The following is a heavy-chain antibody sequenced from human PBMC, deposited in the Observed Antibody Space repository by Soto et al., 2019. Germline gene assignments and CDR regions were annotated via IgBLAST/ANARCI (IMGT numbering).Heavy chain of an antibody. CDR1: GFSLTTTGVG. J-gene: IGHJ4*02. CDR2: VYWDDDK. D-gene: IGHD3-3*01. V-gene: IGHV2-5*02. Sequence: SGPTLVNPTQTLTLTCTFSGFSLTTTGVGVGWIRQPPGKALEWLALVYWDDDKTYRPSLKSGLTITKDTSKNQVVLTMTNVEPVDTATYYCSHRRSGPHFDYWGQGILVTVSS. CDR3: SHRRSGPHFDY.